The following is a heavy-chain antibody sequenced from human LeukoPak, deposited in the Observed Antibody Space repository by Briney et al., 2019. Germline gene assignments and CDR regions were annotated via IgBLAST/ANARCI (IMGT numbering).Heavy chain of an antibody. J-gene: IGHJ3*01. CDR2: ILPEGSDK. V-gene: IGHV3-33*07. CDR3: ARNARDSVFDL. CDR1: GFTFSRNG. Sequence: GGSLRLSCAAYGFTFSRNGMYWVRQAPCKGLEWMAVILPEGSDKYYADSVTGRFTISRDNSKNTLYLQMNTLRADDTAVYYCARNARDSVFDLWGQGTMVTVSS.